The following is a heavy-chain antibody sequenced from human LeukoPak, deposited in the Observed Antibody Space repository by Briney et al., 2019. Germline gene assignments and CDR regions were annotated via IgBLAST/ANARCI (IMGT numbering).Heavy chain of an antibody. CDR2: IIPILGIA. CDR3: ARDRCSSTSCRLFDY. J-gene: IGHJ4*02. Sequence: ASVKVSCKASGGTFSSYAISWVRQAPGQGLEWMGRIIPILGIANYAQKFQGRVTITADKSTSTAYMELSSLRSEDTAVYYCARDRCSSTSCRLFDYWGQGTLVTVSS. CDR1: GGTFSSYA. V-gene: IGHV1-69*04. D-gene: IGHD2-2*01.